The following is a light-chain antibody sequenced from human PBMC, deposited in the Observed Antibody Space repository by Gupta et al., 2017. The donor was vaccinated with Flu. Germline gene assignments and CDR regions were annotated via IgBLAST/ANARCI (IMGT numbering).Light chain of an antibody. CDR2: GVR. V-gene: IGLV2-14*01. CDR1: GSEVGGYYY. Sequence: IAISGNGPGSEVGGYYYVSGYQQHPGKAPKLIIYGVRNRPSGVSNPFSGSKSGNTASLTISGLQAEEEADYYCYSNTGRPTPWVFGGGTKVTVL. CDR3: YSNTGRPTPWV. J-gene: IGLJ3*02.